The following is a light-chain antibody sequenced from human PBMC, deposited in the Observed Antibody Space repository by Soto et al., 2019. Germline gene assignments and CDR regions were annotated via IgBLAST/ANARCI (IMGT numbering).Light chain of an antibody. Sequence: AIQLTQSPSSLSASVGDRVTVTCRASQGISSALAWYQQEPGKAPKLLIYDASSLQSGVPSRFSGSGSGTDFTLTISSLQPEDSATYYCPQFYSDTLTFGGGTKVEIK. CDR2: DAS. CDR3: PQFYSDTLT. V-gene: IGKV1-13*02. J-gene: IGKJ4*01. CDR1: QGISSA.